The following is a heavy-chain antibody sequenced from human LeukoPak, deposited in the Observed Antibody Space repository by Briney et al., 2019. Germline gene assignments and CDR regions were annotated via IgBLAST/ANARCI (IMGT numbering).Heavy chain of an antibody. Sequence: SVKVSCKASGGTFSSYAISWVGRAPGQGLEWMGGIIPIFDTANYAQKFQGRVTITTAESTSTAYMELSSLRSEDTAVYYCARNPCGGDCYSDPNDAFDIWGQGTMVTVSS. CDR3: ARNPCGGDCYSDPNDAFDI. J-gene: IGHJ3*02. D-gene: IGHD2-21*02. CDR2: IIPIFDTA. CDR1: GGTFSSYA. V-gene: IGHV1-69*05.